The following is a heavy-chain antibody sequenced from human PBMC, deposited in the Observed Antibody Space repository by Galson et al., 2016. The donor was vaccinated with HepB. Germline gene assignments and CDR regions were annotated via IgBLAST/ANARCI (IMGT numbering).Heavy chain of an antibody. V-gene: IGHV4-59*01. D-gene: IGHD1-1*01. CDR1: GGSIGSYY. CDR3: ARDRSEAVRGPGFQRVFDV. Sequence: SETLSLTCTISGGSIGSYYWTWIRQPPGKGLEWIGYIYYSGSTRYNSSFESRVTISVDTSKKQFSLQLRSVTVADTAVYYCARDRSEAVRGPGFQRVFDVWGQGALVAVSS. J-gene: IGHJ4*02. CDR2: IYYSGST.